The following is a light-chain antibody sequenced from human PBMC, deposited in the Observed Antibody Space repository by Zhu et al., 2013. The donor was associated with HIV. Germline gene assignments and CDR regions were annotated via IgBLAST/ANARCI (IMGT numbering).Light chain of an antibody. CDR3: QQTHSFPPT. CDR2: DAS. J-gene: IGKJ4*01. CDR1: PSLGNY. Sequence: DIHMTQSPSSVSASVGDRVTITCRAGPSLGNYVAWYQQKPGKAPKLLIHDASTLQSGVPSRFSGSGSGSDFSLTISSLQPEDFATYYCQQTHSFPPTFGGGTTGGHQT. V-gene: IGKV1-12*01.